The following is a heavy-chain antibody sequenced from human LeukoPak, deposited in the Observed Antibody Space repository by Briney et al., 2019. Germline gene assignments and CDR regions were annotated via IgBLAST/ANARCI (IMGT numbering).Heavy chain of an antibody. Sequence: PSETLSLTCAASGVSISSYNMIWIRQPPGKGLEWLGYIYNSRDTNYNPSLNSRVTFSVDTSKNQFSLKLSSVTAADTAVYYCARKGPIAATGCDYWGQGTLVTVSS. CDR3: ARKGPIAATGCDY. CDR1: GVSISSYN. J-gene: IGHJ4*02. D-gene: IGHD6-13*01. V-gene: IGHV4-59*01. CDR2: IYNSRDT.